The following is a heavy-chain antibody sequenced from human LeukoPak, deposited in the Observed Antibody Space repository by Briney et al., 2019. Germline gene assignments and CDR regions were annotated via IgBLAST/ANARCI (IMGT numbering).Heavy chain of an antibody. J-gene: IGHJ4*02. D-gene: IGHD6-6*01. CDR2: IFGSGDTT. CDR1: GFTFSSYA. Sequence: GGSLRLSCAASGFTFSSYAMNWVRQAPGKGLEWVSIIFGSGDTTYYADSVKGRFTISRDNSKNTLYLQMNSLRAEDTAVYYCAKLGKTARFHIFPYYFDYWGQGTLVTVPS. V-gene: IGHV3-23*01. CDR3: AKLGKTARFHIFPYYFDY.